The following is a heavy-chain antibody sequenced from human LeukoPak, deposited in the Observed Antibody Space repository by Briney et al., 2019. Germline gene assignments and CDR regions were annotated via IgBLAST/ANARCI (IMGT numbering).Heavy chain of an antibody. J-gene: IGHJ5*02. CDR1: GYTFTSYD. CDR2: MNPNSGNT. V-gene: IGHV1-8*01. Sequence: GASVKVSCKASGYTFTSYDINWVRQATGQGLEWMGWMNPNSGNTGYAQKFQGRVTTTRNTSISTAYMELSSLRSEDTAVYYCARRGSGSYYDWFDPWGQGTLVTVSS. D-gene: IGHD1-26*01. CDR3: ARRGSGSYYDWFDP.